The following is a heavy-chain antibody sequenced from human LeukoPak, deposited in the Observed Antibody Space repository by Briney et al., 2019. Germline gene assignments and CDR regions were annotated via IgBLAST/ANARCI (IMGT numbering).Heavy chain of an antibody. CDR1: GYTFTGYY. Sequence: ASVKVSCKASGYTFTGYYMHWVRQAPGQGLEWMGRINPNSGGTNYAQKFQGRVTMTRDTSISTAYMELSRLRSEDTAVYYCGRSYYYYYYMDVWGKGTTVTVSS. CDR2: INPNSGGT. V-gene: IGHV1-2*06. CDR3: GRSYYYYYYMDV. J-gene: IGHJ6*03.